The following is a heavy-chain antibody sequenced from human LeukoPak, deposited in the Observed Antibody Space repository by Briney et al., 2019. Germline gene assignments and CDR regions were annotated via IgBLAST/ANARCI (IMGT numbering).Heavy chain of an antibody. CDR3: ARDPPGSGSYYNVYYFDY. V-gene: IGHV1-2*02. D-gene: IGHD3-10*01. J-gene: IGHJ4*02. CDR2: INPNSGGT. Sequence: ASVKVCCKASGYTFTGYYMHWVRQAPGQGLEWMGWINPNSGGTNYAQKFQGRVTMTRDTSISTAYMELSRLRSDDTAVYYCARDPPGSGSYYNVYYFDYWGQGTLVTVSS. CDR1: GYTFTGYY.